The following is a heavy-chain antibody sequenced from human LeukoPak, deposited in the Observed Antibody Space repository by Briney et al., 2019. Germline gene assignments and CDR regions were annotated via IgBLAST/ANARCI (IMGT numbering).Heavy chain of an antibody. CDR1: GFTFSSYA. Sequence: GGPLRLSCAASGFTFSSYAMSWVRQAPGKELEWVSAISGSGGSTYYADSVKGRFTISRDNSKNTLYLQMNSLRAEDTAVYYCAKNRKGYSSGWYTSFDYWGQGTLVTVSS. CDR2: ISGSGGST. J-gene: IGHJ4*02. D-gene: IGHD6-19*01. CDR3: AKNRKGYSSGWYTSFDY. V-gene: IGHV3-23*01.